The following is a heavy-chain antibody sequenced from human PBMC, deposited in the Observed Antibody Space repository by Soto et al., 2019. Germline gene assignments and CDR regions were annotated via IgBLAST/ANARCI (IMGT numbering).Heavy chain of an antibody. V-gene: IGHV3-23*01. D-gene: IGHD2-2*01. CDR1: GFTFTAYA. CDR3: AKNYQFDS. CDR2: INTAEGGT. Sequence: EVQLLESGGGLVQPGGSLRLFCTASGFTFTAYAMSWVRQAPGKGLEWVSAINTAEGGTNYAESVKGRFTISRDNSKNALYLQMHSLRAEDTAMYYCAKNYQFDSWGQGTLVIVSS. J-gene: IGHJ4*02.